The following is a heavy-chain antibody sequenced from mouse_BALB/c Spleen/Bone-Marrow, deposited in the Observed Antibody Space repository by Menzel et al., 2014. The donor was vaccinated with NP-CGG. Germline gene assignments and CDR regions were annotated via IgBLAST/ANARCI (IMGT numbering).Heavy chain of an antibody. J-gene: IGHJ3*01. CDR3: AFYYYGSSLFAY. V-gene: IGHV14-3*02. Sequence: EVQRVESGAELVKPGASVKLSCTASGFNIKDTYMHWVKQRPEQGLEWIGRIDPANGNTKYDPKFQGKATITAGTSSNTAYLQLSSLTSEDTAVYYCAFYYYGSSLFAYWGQGTLVTVSA. CDR2: IDPANGNT. CDR1: GFNIKDTY. D-gene: IGHD1-1*01.